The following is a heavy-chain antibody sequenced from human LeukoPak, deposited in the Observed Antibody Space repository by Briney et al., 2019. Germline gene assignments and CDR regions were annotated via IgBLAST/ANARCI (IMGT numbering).Heavy chain of an antibody. J-gene: IGHJ5*02. D-gene: IGHD2-2*02. CDR3: ARESCSSTSCYSEGSSWFDP. CDR2: IYYSGST. CDR1: GGSISSYY. V-gene: IGHV4-59*01. Sequence: SETLSLTCTVSGGSISSYYWSWIRQPPGKGLEWIGYIYYSGSTNYNPSLKSRVTISVDTSKNQFSLKLSSVTAADTAVYYCARESCSSTSCYSEGSSWFDPWGQGTLVTVSS.